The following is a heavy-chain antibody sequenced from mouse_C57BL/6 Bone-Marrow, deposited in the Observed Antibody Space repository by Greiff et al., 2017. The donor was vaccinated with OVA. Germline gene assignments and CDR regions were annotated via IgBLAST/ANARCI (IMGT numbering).Heavy chain of an antibody. J-gene: IGHJ2*01. CDR1: GYTFTDYE. Sequence: VQLQQSGAELVRPGASVTLSCKALGYTFTDYEMHWVKQTPVHGLEWIGAIDPETGGTAYNQKFKGKAILTADKSSSTAYMELRSLTSEDSAVYYCTRRRDDYYVLFDYWGQGTTLTVSP. CDR3: TRRRDDYYVLFDY. V-gene: IGHV1-15*01. CDR2: IDPETGGT. D-gene: IGHD2-3*01.